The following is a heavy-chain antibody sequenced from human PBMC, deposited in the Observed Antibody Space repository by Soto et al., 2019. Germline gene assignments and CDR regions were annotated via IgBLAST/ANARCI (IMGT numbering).Heavy chain of an antibody. Sequence: PGGSLRLSCTASGFTFGDYAMSWFRQAPGKGLEWVGFIRSKAYGGTTEYAASVKGRFTISRDDSKSIAYLQMNSLKTEDTAVYYCTRDIVVVPAAIYYYGRDVWGQGTTVTVSS. CDR2: IRSKAYGGTT. D-gene: IGHD2-2*02. J-gene: IGHJ6*02. CDR3: TRDIVVVPAAIYYYGRDV. CDR1: GFTFGDYA. V-gene: IGHV3-49*03.